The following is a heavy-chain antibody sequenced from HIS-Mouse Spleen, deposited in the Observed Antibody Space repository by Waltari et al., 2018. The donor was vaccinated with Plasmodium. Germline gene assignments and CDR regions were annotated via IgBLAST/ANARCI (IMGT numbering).Heavy chain of an antibody. V-gene: IGHV4-34*01. Sequence: QVQLQQWGAGLLKPSETLSLTCAVYGGSFSGYYWSWIRQPPGKGREWLGEINHSGSTNYNPSLKSRVTISVDTSKNQFSLKLSSVTAADTAVYYCASSGSGSYYYWGQGTLVTVSS. CDR2: INHSGST. CDR1: GGSFSGYY. D-gene: IGHD3-10*01. CDR3: ASSGSGSYYY. J-gene: IGHJ4*02.